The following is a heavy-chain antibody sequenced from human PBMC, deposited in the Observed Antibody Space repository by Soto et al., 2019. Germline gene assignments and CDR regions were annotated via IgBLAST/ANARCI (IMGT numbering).Heavy chain of an antibody. V-gene: IGHV4-59*01. D-gene: IGHD3-10*01. Sequence: SETLSLTCTVSGGSISSYYWSWIRQPPGKGLEWIGYIYYSGSTNYNPSLKSRVTISVDTSKNQFSLKLSSVTAADTAVYYCARVNLYYGSRSYYNLYNWFDPWGQGTLVTVSS. CDR2: IYYSGST. CDR1: GGSISSYY. CDR3: ARVNLYYGSRSYYNLYNWFDP. J-gene: IGHJ5*02.